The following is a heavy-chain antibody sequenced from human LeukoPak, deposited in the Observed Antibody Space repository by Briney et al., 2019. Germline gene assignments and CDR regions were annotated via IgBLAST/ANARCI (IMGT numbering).Heavy chain of an antibody. Sequence: GGSLRLSCAASGFTFSSYGMHWVRQAPGKGLERVAVISYDGSNQYYADSVKGRFTISRDNSKNTLYLQMNSLRAEDTAVYYCASGGDYWGQGTLVTVSP. CDR2: ISYDGSNQ. J-gene: IGHJ4*02. CDR1: GFTFSSYG. CDR3: ASGGDY. V-gene: IGHV3-30*03. D-gene: IGHD3-16*01.